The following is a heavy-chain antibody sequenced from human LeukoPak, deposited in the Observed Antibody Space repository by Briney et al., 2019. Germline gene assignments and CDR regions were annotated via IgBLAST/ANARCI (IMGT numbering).Heavy chain of an antibody. CDR1: GASVSGSAYY. V-gene: IGHV4-39*01. CDR3: ARRLKLRSGSYYNV. CDR2: IYYSGST. D-gene: IGHD3-10*01. J-gene: IGHJ4*02. Sequence: PSETLSLTCTVSGASVSGSAYYWGWIRQPPGKGLEWIGNIYYSGSTYYNESLESRVTISIDTSKNQFSLKLSSVTAADTAVYYCARRLKLRSGSYYNVWGQGTLVTVSS.